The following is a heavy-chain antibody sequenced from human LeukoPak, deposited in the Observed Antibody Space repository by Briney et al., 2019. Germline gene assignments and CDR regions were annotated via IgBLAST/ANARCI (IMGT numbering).Heavy chain of an antibody. CDR2: IYYTGNT. Sequence: SETLSLTCTVSGVSISSSNSYWGWIRQPPGKGLEWIGSIYYTGNTYYNASLKSRVTISIDTSKNQISLRLTSVTATDTAMYYCARQTGSGLFTLPGGHRPPVTASS. J-gene: IGHJ4*01. CDR1: GVSISSSNSY. D-gene: IGHD3/OR15-3a*01. CDR3: ARQTGSGLFTLP. V-gene: IGHV4-39*01.